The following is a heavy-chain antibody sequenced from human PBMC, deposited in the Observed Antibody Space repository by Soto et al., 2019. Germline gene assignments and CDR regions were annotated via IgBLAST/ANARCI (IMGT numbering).Heavy chain of an antibody. J-gene: IGHJ6*02. Sequence: PGESLKISCAASGFTFDDYTMHGVRQSPGKGLEWVSLISWDGGSTYYADSVKGRFTISRDNSKNSLYLQMNSLRTEDTALYYCATTFGVVIMDSLSSYGMDVWGQGTTVTVSS. CDR1: GFTFDDYT. V-gene: IGHV3-43*01. CDR3: ATTFGVVIMDSLSSYGMDV. D-gene: IGHD3-3*01. CDR2: ISWDGGST.